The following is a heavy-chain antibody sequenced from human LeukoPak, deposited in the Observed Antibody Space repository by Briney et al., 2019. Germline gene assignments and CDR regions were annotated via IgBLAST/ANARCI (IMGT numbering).Heavy chain of an antibody. CDR3: ARERWSLYANDYYYYGLDV. D-gene: IGHD3-3*01. V-gene: IGHV3-7*01. CDR2: IKQDGSEK. CDR1: GFIFSNYY. Sequence: GGSLRLSCAASGFIFSNYYMNWVRQAPGKGLEWVAHIKQDGSEKNYVDSVKGRFTISRDNAKNSLYLQMNSLRAEDTAVYYCARERWSLYANDYYYYGLDVWGQGTTVTVSS. J-gene: IGHJ6*02.